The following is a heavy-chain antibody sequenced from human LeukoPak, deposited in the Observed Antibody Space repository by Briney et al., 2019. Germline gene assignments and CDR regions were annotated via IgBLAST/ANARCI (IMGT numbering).Heavy chain of an antibody. D-gene: IGHD6-19*01. Sequence: GASVKVSCKVSGYTLTELSMHWVRQAPGKGLEWMGGFDPEDGETIYAQKFQGRVTMTEDTSTDTAYMELRSLTSDDTAVYYCARRAAVVGPLYYFDNWGQGTLVTVFS. CDR3: ARRAAVVGPLYYFDN. J-gene: IGHJ4*02. CDR1: GYTLTELS. CDR2: FDPEDGET. V-gene: IGHV1-24*01.